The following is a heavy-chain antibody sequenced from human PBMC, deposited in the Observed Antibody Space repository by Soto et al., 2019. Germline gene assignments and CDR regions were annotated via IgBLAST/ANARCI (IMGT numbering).Heavy chain of an antibody. J-gene: IGHJ6*02. CDR3: ARDYYRFNSGYGFSMDA. V-gene: IGHV3-30-3*01. D-gene: IGHD5-12*01. CDR1: GFTFSSYA. Sequence: QVQLVESGGGVVQPGRSLRLSCAASGFTFSSYAMHWVRQAPGKGLEWVAVISYDGSNKYYADSVKGRFTISRDNSKNTLYLQMNSLRAEDTAVYYCARDYYRFNSGYGFSMDAWGQGTXVTXX. CDR2: ISYDGSNK.